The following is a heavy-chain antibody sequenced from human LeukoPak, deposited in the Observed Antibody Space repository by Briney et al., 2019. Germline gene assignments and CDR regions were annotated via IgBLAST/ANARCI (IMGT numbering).Heavy chain of an antibody. Sequence: PGGSLRLSCAASGFTFSDYYMSWIRQAPGKGLEWVSYISSRGMTTYYADSVKGRFTISRDNAKNSLFLQMNSLRAEDTAVYYCARGAEYDGSGSYYDGNWFDPWGQGTLVTVSS. V-gene: IGHV3-11*04. CDR3: ARGAEYDGSGSYYDGNWFDP. J-gene: IGHJ5*02. CDR1: GFTFSDYY. D-gene: IGHD3-10*01. CDR2: ISSRGMTT.